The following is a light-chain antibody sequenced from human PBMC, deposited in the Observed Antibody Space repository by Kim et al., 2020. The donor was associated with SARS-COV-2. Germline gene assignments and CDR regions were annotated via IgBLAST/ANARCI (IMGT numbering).Light chain of an antibody. CDR1: RMVGRN. V-gene: IGKV3-15*01. CDR3: QQYNNWPPLT. CDR2: GAS. J-gene: IGKJ3*01. Sequence: CPGGGAALPRGASRMVGRNLAGYQQKTGQAPRLVIYGASTRATGVPARFSGSGYGTEFTLTISSLQSEDFAVYYCQQYNNWPPLTFGPGTRVDI.